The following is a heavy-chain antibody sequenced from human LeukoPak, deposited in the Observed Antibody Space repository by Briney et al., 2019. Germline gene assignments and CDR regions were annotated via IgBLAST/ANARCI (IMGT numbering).Heavy chain of an antibody. Sequence: QSGGSLRLSCAASVFTFSNYWVSWVRQAPGKGLEWVANIKQDGSEKYYVDSVKGRFTISRDNDKNSLYLQMNSLRVEYTAVYYCARRSYHGVITVYYYYYMDVWGKGTTVTVSS. D-gene: IGHD3-3*01. CDR3: ARRSYHGVITVYYYYYMDV. V-gene: IGHV3-7*01. CDR2: IKQDGSEK. CDR1: VFTFSNYW. J-gene: IGHJ6*03.